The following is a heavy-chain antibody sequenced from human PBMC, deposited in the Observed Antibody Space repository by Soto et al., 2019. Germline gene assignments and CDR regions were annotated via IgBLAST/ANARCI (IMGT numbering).Heavy chain of an antibody. D-gene: IGHD6-19*01. J-gene: IGHJ5*02. CDR2: LYYSGSS. Sequence: PSETLSLTCAVSGGSISSRYYFSWIRQPPGKGLEWIGYLYYSGSSTYNPSLRSRVTISVDTPKNQISLKLNSVTAADTAVYFCVGSPGGLGWFDPWGLGILVTVSS. V-gene: IGHV4-59*08. CDR1: GGSISSRYY. CDR3: VGSPGGLGWFDP.